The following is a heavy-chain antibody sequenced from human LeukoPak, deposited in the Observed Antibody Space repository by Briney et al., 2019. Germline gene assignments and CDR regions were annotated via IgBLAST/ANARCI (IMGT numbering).Heavy chain of an antibody. J-gene: IGHJ4*02. Sequence: GESLKISCKGSGYRFTNYWIGWVRQLPGKGLEWMGIIYPGDADTRYSPSFQGQVTISADKSISTAYLQWSSLKASDTAMYYCARHHSGSYYYFDYWGQGTLVTVSS. D-gene: IGHD1-26*01. V-gene: IGHV5-51*01. CDR3: ARHHSGSYYYFDY. CDR2: IYPGDADT. CDR1: GYRFTNYW.